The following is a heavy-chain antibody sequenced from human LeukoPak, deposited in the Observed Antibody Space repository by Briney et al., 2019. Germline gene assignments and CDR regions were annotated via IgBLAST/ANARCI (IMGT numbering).Heavy chain of an antibody. CDR1: GFTFSSYA. V-gene: IGHV3-23*01. J-gene: IGHJ4*02. CDR3: AKVAPTYYDFWSGYYMDY. Sequence: PGGSLRLSCAASGFTFSSYAMSWVRQAPGKGLEWVSAISGSGGSTYYADSVNGRVTISRDKSKNTLYLQMNSLRAEDTAVYYCAKVAPTYYDFWSGYYMDYWGQGTLVTVSS. CDR2: ISGSGGST. D-gene: IGHD3-3*01.